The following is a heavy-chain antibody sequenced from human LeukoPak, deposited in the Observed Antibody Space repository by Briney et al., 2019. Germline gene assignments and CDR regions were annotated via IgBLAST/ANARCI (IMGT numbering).Heavy chain of an antibody. CDR2: ISSSSSYI. CDR3: ARDQRFGHFDY. J-gene: IGHJ4*02. D-gene: IGHD3-10*01. CDR1: GFTFRDYY. Sequence: GGSLRLSCVASGFTFRDYYMSWIRRAPGKGLEWVSYISSSSSYIDYADSVKGRFTISRDNAKNSLYLQMNSLRAEDTAVYYCARDQRFGHFDYWGQGTLVTVSS. V-gene: IGHV3-11*06.